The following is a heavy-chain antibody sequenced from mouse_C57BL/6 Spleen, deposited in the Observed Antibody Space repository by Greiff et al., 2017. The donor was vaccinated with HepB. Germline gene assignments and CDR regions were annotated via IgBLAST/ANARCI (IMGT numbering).Heavy chain of an antibody. J-gene: IGHJ2*01. V-gene: IGHV1-64*01. CDR1: GYTFTSYW. Sequence: QVQLQQPGAELVKPGASVKLSCKASGYTFTSYWMHWVKQRPGQGLEWIGMIHPNSGSTNYNEKFKSKATLTVDKSSSTAYMQLSSLTSEDSAVYYCASPSRGNPYYFDYWGQGTTLTVSS. CDR2: IHPNSGST. CDR3: ASPSRGNPYYFDY. D-gene: IGHD2-1*01.